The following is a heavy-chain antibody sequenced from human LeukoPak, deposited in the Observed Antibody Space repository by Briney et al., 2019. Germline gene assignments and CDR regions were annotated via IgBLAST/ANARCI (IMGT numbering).Heavy chain of an antibody. CDR3: TSPPLGYCHSSSCRFDY. CDR2: IKQDGSQK. Sequence: GGSLRLSCAASGFTFSSYWMNWVRQAPGKGLEWVATIKQDGSQKYYVDSVKGRFTISRDNAKSSLYLQMNALRVEETAVYYCTSPPLGYCHSSSCRFDYWGQGTLVTVSS. CDR1: GFTFSSYW. V-gene: IGHV3-7*01. J-gene: IGHJ4*02. D-gene: IGHD2-2*03.